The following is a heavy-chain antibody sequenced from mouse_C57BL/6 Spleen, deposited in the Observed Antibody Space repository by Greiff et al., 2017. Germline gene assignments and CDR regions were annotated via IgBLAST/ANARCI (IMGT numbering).Heavy chain of an antibody. CDR1: GYAFSSSW. Sequence: QVQLQQSGPELVKPGASVKISCKASGYAFSSSWMNWVKQRPGKGLEWIGRIYPGDGDTNYNGKFKGKATLTADKSSSTAYMQLSSLTSEDSAVYFCVRFGGLRRNYYAMDYWGQGTSVTVSS. J-gene: IGHJ4*01. D-gene: IGHD2-4*01. CDR3: VRFGGLRRNYYAMDY. CDR2: IYPGDGDT. V-gene: IGHV1-82*01.